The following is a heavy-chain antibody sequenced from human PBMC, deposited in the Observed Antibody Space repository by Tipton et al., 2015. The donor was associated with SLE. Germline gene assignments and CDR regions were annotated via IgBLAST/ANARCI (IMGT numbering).Heavy chain of an antibody. V-gene: IGHV4-38-2*01. CDR3: ARRPTRNDAFDI. CDR1: TYSITTASY. D-gene: IGHD2-2*01. J-gene: IGHJ3*02. Sequence: TLSLTCSVSTYSITTASYWGRIRQPPGKDLEWIGSIYHSGSTFYNPSLESRVTISVDTSKNQFSLKLNSVTAADTAVYYCARRPTRNDAFDIWGQGTMVTVSS. CDR2: IYHSGST.